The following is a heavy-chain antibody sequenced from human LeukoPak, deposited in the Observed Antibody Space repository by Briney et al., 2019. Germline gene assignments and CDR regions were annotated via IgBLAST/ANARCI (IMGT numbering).Heavy chain of an antibody. CDR2: IKQDGSEK. CDR1: GFTFSSYW. V-gene: IGHV3-7*01. J-gene: IGHJ4*02. D-gene: IGHD3-10*01. Sequence: GGSLRLSCAASGFTFSSYWMSWVRQAPGKGLGGVANIKQDGSEKYYVDSVMGRFTISRDNAKNSLYLQMNSLRAEDTAVYYCARDGAGVFFDYWGQGTLVTVSS. CDR3: ARDGAGVFFDY.